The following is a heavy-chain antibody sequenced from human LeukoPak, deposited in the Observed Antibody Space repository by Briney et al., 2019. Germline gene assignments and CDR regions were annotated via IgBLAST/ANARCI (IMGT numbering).Heavy chain of an antibody. J-gene: IGHJ3*02. V-gene: IGHV4-59*01. Sequence: SETLSLTCTVSGGSISSYYWSWIRQPPGKGLEWIGYIYYSGSTNYNPSLKSRVTISVDTSKNQFSLKLSSVTAAGTAVYYCAIRDGYNHAFDIWGQGTMVTVSS. D-gene: IGHD5-24*01. CDR1: GGSISSYY. CDR2: IYYSGST. CDR3: AIRDGYNHAFDI.